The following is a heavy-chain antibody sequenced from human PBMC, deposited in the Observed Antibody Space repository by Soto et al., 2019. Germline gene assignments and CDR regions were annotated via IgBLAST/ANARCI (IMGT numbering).Heavy chain of an antibody. V-gene: IGHV6-1*01. CDR2: TYYRSKWYN. D-gene: IGHD2-15*01. J-gene: IGHJ6*03. Sequence: PSQTLSLTCAISGDSVSSNSAAWNWIRQSPSRGLEWLGRTYYRSKWYNDYAVSVKSRITINPDTSKNQFSLQLNSVTPEDTAVYYCARDLSSYCSGDSCQDGLYYMDVWGKGTTVTVSS. CDR1: GDSVSSNSAA. CDR3: ARDLSSYCSGDSCQDGLYYMDV.